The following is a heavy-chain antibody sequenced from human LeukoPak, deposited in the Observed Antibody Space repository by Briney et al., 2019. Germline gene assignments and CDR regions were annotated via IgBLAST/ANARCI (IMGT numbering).Heavy chain of an antibody. CDR1: GFTFSSYA. Sequence: GGSLRLSCAASGFTFSSYAMSWVRQAPGKGLEWVSAISGSGGSTYYADSVRGRFTISRDNSKNTPYLQMNSLRAEDTAVYYCAKGITTAYYYGMDVWGQGTTVTVSS. CDR3: AKGITTAYYYGMDV. V-gene: IGHV3-23*01. CDR2: ISGSGGST. D-gene: IGHD3-10*01. J-gene: IGHJ6*02.